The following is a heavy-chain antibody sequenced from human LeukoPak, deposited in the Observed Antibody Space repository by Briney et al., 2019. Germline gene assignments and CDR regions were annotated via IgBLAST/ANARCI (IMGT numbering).Heavy chain of an antibody. D-gene: IGHD5-12*01. CDR1: AFTFSIYG. V-gene: IGHV3-30*02. CDR2: IRYDGSDK. Sequence: GESLRLSCAASAFTFSIYGMHWVRQAPGKGLEWVAFIRYDGSDKDYADSVKGRFTISRDNSKTTLYLQMNSPRAEDTAVYYCARDHLAARLRSHPYYWGQGTLVTVSS. J-gene: IGHJ4*02. CDR3: ARDHLAARLRSHPYY.